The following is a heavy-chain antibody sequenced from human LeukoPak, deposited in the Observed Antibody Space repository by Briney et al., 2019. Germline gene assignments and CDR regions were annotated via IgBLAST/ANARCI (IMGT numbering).Heavy chain of an antibody. CDR2: THYSGPT. J-gene: IGHJ4*02. V-gene: IGHV4-31*03. Sequence: SETLSLTCTVSGGSISSGANSWSWIRQHPGKGLEWIGYTHYSGPTYYNPSPKGRVTISADTSKNQFSLKLSSVTAADTAVYYCAREASGVDSWGQGTLVTVSS. CDR1: GGSISSGANS. CDR3: AREASGVDS. D-gene: IGHD2-15*01.